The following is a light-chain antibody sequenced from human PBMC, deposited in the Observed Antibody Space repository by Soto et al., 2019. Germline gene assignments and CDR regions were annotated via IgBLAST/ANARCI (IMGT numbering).Light chain of an antibody. CDR2: YDS. Sequence: SYELTQPPSVSVAPEKTTTITCGGNNIGDKRVHWYRQKPGQAPVLLISYDSDRPSGIPERFSGSNSGNTATLTISRVEAGDEADYYCQGWDIMTDNYVFGGGTKVTVL. CDR1: NIGDKR. V-gene: IGLV3-21*04. CDR3: QGWDIMTDNYV. J-gene: IGLJ1*01.